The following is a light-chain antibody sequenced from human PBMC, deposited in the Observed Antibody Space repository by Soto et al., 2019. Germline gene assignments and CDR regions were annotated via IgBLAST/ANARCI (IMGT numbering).Light chain of an antibody. CDR3: QQSYSTPLT. CDR1: QTITTF. J-gene: IGKJ4*01. Sequence: DIQMTQSPCSLSASVGDRLTITCRTGQTITTFLNRFQQKPGKAPRVLFYAASSVQSGVPSNISGSGSGTDFTLTISSLQPEDFATYYCQQSYSTPLTFGGGTKVDIK. V-gene: IGKV1-39*01. CDR2: AAS.